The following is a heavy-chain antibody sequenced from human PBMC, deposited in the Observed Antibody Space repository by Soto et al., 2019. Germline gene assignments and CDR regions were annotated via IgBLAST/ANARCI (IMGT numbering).Heavy chain of an antibody. CDR1: GFSFTTYW. V-gene: IGHV3-74*01. D-gene: IGHD2-15*01. CDR2: INGDGSRT. J-gene: IGHJ4*02. CDR3: ARDFGNSILPFDC. Sequence: EVQLVESGGGLVQPGGSLRLTCGASGFSFTTYWMHWVRQAPGKGPVWVSRINGDGSRTDYADSVKGRFTISRDNVRNTLSLQMNSLRAEDSALYYCARDFGNSILPFDCWGQGTLVTVSS.